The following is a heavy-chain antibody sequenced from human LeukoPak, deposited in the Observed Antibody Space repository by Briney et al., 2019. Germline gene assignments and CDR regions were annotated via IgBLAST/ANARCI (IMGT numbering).Heavy chain of an antibody. J-gene: IGHJ4*02. CDR2: IYYSGST. D-gene: IGHD2/OR15-2a*01. CDR1: GGSISSGDYY. Sequence: PSETLSLTCTVSGGSISSGDYYCSWIRQPPAKGLEWMGYIYYSGSTYYNPSLKSRVTISVNTSKNQFSLKLSSVTVADTAVYYCARARGNTFDYWGERTLVTV. V-gene: IGHV4-30-4*01. CDR3: ARARGNTFDY.